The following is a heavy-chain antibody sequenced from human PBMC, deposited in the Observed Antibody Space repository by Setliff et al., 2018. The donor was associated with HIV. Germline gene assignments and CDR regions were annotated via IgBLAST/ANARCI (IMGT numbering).Heavy chain of an antibody. Sequence: SETLSLTCTVSGGSISSYYWSWIRQSPGKGLEWIGYIYYSGSTNYNPSLKSRVTISVDTSKNQFSLKLSSVTAADTAVYYCARGHMLITYYYYYYMDVWGKGTTVTVSS. CDR1: GGSISSYY. D-gene: IGHD3-10*02. V-gene: IGHV4-59*01. CDR2: IYYSGST. J-gene: IGHJ6*03. CDR3: ARGHMLITYYYYYYMDV.